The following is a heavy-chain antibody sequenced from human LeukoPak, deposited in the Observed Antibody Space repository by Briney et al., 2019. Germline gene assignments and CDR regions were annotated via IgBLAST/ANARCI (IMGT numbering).Heavy chain of an antibody. Sequence: SETLSLTCTVSGGSISSYYWSWIRQPPGKGLEWIGYIYYSGSTNYNPSLKSRVTISVDTSKNQFSLKLSSVTAADTAVYYCARGSGDYYDSSGYPTPFDYWGQGILVTVSS. CDR2: IYYSGST. CDR1: GGSISSYY. CDR3: ARGSGDYYDSSGYPTPFDY. D-gene: IGHD3-22*01. V-gene: IGHV4-59*12. J-gene: IGHJ4*02.